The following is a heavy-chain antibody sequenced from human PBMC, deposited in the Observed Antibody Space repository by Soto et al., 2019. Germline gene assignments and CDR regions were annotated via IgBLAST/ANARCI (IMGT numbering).Heavy chain of an antibody. D-gene: IGHD3-3*01. CDR3: AGSITSRFDP. V-gene: IGHV3-48*01. CDR1: GFTFSSYS. J-gene: IGHJ5*02. CDR2: ISSSSGTI. Sequence: GGSLRLSCAASGFTFSSYSMNWVRQAPGKGLEWVSYISSSSGTIYYADSVRGRFTISRDNAKNSLFLQMNSLRAEDTAVYYCAGSITSRFDPWGQGTLVTVSS.